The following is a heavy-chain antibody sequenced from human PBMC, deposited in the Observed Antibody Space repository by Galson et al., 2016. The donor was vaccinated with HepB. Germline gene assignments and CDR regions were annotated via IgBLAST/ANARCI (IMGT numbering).Heavy chain of an antibody. V-gene: IGHV1-2*02. Sequence: SVKVSCKASGYSFTGDYLHWVRRAPGQGLEWMGWINPNSGGTNYAQKFQGRVTMTRDTSISTAYMELSSLRSDDTAVYYCAKDDGGNSWFWVKHFDYWGQGTLVAVSS. CDR2: INPNSGGT. D-gene: IGHD3-10*01. CDR3: AKDDGGNSWFWVKHFDY. J-gene: IGHJ4*02. CDR1: GYSFTGDY.